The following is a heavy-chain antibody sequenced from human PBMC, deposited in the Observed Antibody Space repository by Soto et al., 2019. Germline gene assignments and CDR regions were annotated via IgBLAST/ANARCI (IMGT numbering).Heavy chain of an antibody. V-gene: IGHV4-4*07. CDR1: GGSISSYY. J-gene: IGHJ4*02. Sequence: PSETLSLTXTVSGGSISSYYWSWIRQPAGKGLEWIGRIYTSGSTNYNPSLKSRVTMSVDTSKNQFSLKLSSVTAADTAVYYCAREMHDYGDLVRGAPLFDYWGQGTQVTVS. D-gene: IGHD4-17*01. CDR2: IYTSGST. CDR3: AREMHDYGDLVRGAPLFDY.